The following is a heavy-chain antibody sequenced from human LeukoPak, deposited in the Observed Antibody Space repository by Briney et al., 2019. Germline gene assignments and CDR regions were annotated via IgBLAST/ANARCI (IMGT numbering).Heavy chain of an antibody. V-gene: IGHV1-69*13. J-gene: IGHJ6*04. Sequence: RASVKVSCKASGGTFSNYAISWVRQAPGQGLEWMGGIIPMFGTANYAQKFQGRVTITADESTSTAYMELSSLRSEDTAVYYCATGLWFGKYLDVWGKGTTVTISS. D-gene: IGHD3-10*01. CDR1: GGTFSNYA. CDR2: IIPMFGTA. CDR3: ATGLWFGKYLDV.